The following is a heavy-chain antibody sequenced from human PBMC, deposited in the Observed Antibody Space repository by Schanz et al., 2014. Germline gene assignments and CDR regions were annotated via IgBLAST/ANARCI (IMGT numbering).Heavy chain of an antibody. CDR1: GFNSDDYA. CDR2: IGSSSSRI. V-gene: IGHV3-23*04. Sequence: EVQVVESGGGLVQPGGSLRLSCTASGFNSDDYAMHWVRQAPGKGLEWISYIGSSSSRIDHADSVKGRFTISRDNSKNTLYLQMNSLRAEDTAVYYCAKTLFPGGTQTFGNWGRGTLVTVSS. D-gene: IGHD2-8*02. CDR3: AKTLFPGGTQTFGN. J-gene: IGHJ4*02.